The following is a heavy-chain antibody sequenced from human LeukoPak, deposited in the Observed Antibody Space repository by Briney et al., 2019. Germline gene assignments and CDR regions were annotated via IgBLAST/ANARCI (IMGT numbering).Heavy chain of an antibody. J-gene: IGHJ4*02. Sequence: PGGSLRLSCAASGFSFSNYGIHWARQAPGKGLEWVSSIDSSGGYMFYADSVKGRFIISRDNAKDSLYLQMNSLRVEDTAVYYCLRGDRRDYWGQGTLVTVSS. V-gene: IGHV3-21*06. CDR2: IDSSGGYM. CDR1: GFSFSNYG. CDR3: LRGDRRDY.